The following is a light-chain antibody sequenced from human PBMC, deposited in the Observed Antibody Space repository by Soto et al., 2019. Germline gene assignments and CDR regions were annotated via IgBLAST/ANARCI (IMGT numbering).Light chain of an antibody. CDR3: QQSYSTPRT. Sequence: DIQMTQSPSTLSASVGDRVTITCRASHSISKWLAWYQQKPGKAPKILICEASSLHSGVPSRFSGSASGTDFTLTISSLQPEDFATYYCQQSYSTPRTFGQGTKVDI. CDR2: EAS. CDR1: HSISKW. V-gene: IGKV1-39*01. J-gene: IGKJ1*01.